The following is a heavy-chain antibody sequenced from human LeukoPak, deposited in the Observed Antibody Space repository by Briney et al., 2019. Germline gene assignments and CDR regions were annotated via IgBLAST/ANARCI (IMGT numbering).Heavy chain of an antibody. CDR2: IYISGTT. CDR3: ARDEAGSGYIDY. V-gene: IGHV4-4*07. D-gene: IGHD3-22*01. Sequence: SETLSLTCTVSGGSISSYYWSWIRQPPGKGLEWIGRIYISGTTNYNSSLKSRITMSHDTSKNQLSLKLSSVTAADTAVYYCARDEAGSGYIDYWGQGTLVTVSS. J-gene: IGHJ4*01. CDR1: GGSISSYY.